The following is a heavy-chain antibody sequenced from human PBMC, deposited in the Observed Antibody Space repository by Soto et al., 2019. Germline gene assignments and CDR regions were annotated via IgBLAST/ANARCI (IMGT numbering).Heavy chain of an antibody. D-gene: IGHD6-19*01. V-gene: IGHV1-69*13. CDR3: ARDGAFRAPVAGKAGDWFDP. Sequence: GASVKVSCKASGGTFSSYAISWVRQAPGQGLEWMGGIIPIFGTANYAQKFQGRVTITADESTSTAYMELSSLRSEDTAVYYCARDGAFRAPVAGKAGDWFDPWGQGTLVTISS. CDR1: GGTFSSYA. J-gene: IGHJ5*02. CDR2: IIPIFGTA.